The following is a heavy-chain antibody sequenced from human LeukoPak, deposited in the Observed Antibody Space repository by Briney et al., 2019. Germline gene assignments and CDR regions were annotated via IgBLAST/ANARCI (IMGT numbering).Heavy chain of an antibody. CDR2: ISAYNGNT. Sequence: GASVKVSCKASGYTFTSYGISWVRQAPGQGLEWMGWISAYNGNTNYAQKLQGRVTMTTDTSTSTAYMELRSLRSDDTAVYYCARDFPLLIVVVTGIRGDAFDIWGQGTMVTVSS. D-gene: IGHD2-21*02. J-gene: IGHJ3*02. CDR1: GYTFTSYG. V-gene: IGHV1-18*01. CDR3: ARDFPLLIVVVTGIRGDAFDI.